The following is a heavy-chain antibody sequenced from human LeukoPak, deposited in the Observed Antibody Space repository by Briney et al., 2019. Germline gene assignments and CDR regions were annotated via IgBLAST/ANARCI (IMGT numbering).Heavy chain of an antibody. CDR3: ARADCSGGSCYSSWFDP. CDR1: GGTFSSYA. CDR2: IIPIFGRA. J-gene: IGHJ5*02. D-gene: IGHD2-15*01. Sequence: SVKVSCKASGGTFSSYAISWVRQAPGQGLEWMGGIIPIFGRANYAQKFQGRVTITADESTSTAYMELSSLRSEDTAVYYCARADCSGGSCYSSWFDPWGQGTLVTVSS. V-gene: IGHV1-69*13.